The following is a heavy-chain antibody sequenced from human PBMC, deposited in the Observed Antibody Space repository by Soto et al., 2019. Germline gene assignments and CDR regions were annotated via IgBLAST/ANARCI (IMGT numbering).Heavy chain of an antibody. D-gene: IGHD1-26*01. Sequence: SETPSLTFTVSGGSISSYYWGWIRQPPGKGLEWIGSIYYSGSTYYNPSLKSRVTISVDTSKNQFSLKLSSVTAADTAVYYCARWEGDYYYGMDVWGQGTTVTVSS. J-gene: IGHJ6*02. V-gene: IGHV4-39*01. CDR1: GGSISSYY. CDR2: IYYSGST. CDR3: ARWEGDYYYGMDV.